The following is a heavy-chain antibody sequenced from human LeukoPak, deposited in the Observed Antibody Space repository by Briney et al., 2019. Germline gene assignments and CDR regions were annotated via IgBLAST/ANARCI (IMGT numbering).Heavy chain of an antibody. V-gene: IGHV4-38-2*02. CDR1: GYSISNGYY. J-gene: IGHJ4*02. Sequence: SETLSLTCTVSGYSISNGYYWDWIRQPPGRGLEWIGNIYRSGSTSYNPSLKSRVTISVDTSKNQLSLKVNSVTAADPAVYYCARRHSSGWFYYWGQGTLVTVSS. D-gene: IGHD6-19*01. CDR3: ARRHSSGWFYY. CDR2: IYRSGST.